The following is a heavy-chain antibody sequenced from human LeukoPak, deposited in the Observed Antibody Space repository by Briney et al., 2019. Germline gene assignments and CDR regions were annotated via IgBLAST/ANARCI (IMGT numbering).Heavy chain of an antibody. CDR2: IYDSGGT. CDR3: ARHAGYYDSSGYYYRGWFDP. D-gene: IGHD3-22*01. Sequence: SETLSLTCTVSGGSISSSSYYWGWIRQPPGKGLEWIRTIYDSGGTYYNPSLKSRVTISVDTSKNQFSLKLSSVTAADTAVYYCARHAGYYDSSGYYYRGWFDPWGQGTLVTVSS. J-gene: IGHJ5*02. V-gene: IGHV4-39*01. CDR1: GGSISSSSYY.